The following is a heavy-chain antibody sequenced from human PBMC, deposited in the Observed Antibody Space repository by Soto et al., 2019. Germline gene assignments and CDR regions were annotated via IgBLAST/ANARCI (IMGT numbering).Heavy chain of an antibody. D-gene: IGHD6-6*01. Sequence: RASVKVSCKASGGTFSSYAISWVRQAPGQGLEWMGGIIPIFGTANYAQKFQGRVTITADESTSTAYMELSSLRSEDTAVYYCARDPDSCSSPNWLFDPWGQGTLVTVSS. CDR3: ARDPDSCSSPNWLFDP. J-gene: IGHJ5*02. CDR1: GGTFSSYA. V-gene: IGHV1-69*13. CDR2: IIPIFGTA.